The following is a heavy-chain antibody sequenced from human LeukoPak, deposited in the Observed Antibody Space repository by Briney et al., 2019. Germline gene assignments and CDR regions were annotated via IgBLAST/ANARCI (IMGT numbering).Heavy chain of an antibody. CDR1: GCTFSSYW. V-gene: IGHV3-7*03. J-gene: IGHJ6*02. Sequence: GGSLRLSCATSGCTFSSYWMSWVRQAPGKGLEWVANIKQDGSEKYYVDSVKGRFTISRDNAKNSLYLQMNSLRAEDTAVYYCARFLDYYYGMDVWGQGTTVTVSS. CDR3: ARFLDYYYGMDV. CDR2: IKQDGSEK.